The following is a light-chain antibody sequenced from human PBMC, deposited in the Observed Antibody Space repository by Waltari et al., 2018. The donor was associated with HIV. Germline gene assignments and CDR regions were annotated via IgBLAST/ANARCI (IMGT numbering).Light chain of an antibody. J-gene: IGLJ3*02. V-gene: IGLV1-47*01. CDR1: SSNIGSNY. CDR2: RNN. CDR3: AAWDDSLSGRV. Sequence: QSVLTQPPSASGTPGQRVTISCSGSSSNIGSNYVYWYQHFQGTTPKLLIYRNNPRPTGVPDRFSGSKSGTSASLAISGLRSEDEADYYCAAWDDSLSGRVFGGGTKLTVL.